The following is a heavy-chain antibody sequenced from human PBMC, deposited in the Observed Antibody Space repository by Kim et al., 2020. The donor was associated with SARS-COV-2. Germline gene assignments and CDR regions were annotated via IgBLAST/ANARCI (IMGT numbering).Heavy chain of an antibody. V-gene: IGHV3-7*03. J-gene: IGHJ4*02. D-gene: IGHD1-26*01. CDR3: ARARGVGASGFDN. Sequence: YYVDSVKGRLPISRDTAKKSLYLKMNTLRVQDTAVYYCARARGVGASGFDNWGQGALVTVSS.